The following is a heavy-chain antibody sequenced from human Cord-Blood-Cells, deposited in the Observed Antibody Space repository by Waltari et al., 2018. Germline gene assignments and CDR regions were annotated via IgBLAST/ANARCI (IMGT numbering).Heavy chain of an antibody. CDR1: GGTFSSYA. Sequence: QVQLVQSGAEVKKPGSSVKVSCKASGGTFSSYALSWVRQAPGQGLEWMGGIIPIFDTANYAQKFQGRVTITAGESTSTAYMELSSLRSEDTAVYYCVIEEARRRHAFDIWGQGTMVTVSS. CDR3: VIEEARRRHAFDI. V-gene: IGHV1-69*01. CDR2: IIPIFDTA. J-gene: IGHJ3*02.